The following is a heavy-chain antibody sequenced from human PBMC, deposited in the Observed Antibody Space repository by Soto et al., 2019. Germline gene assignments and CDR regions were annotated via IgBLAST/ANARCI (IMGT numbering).Heavy chain of an antibody. CDR2: INPSGGST. V-gene: IGHV1-46*01. J-gene: IGHJ5*02. CDR1: GYTFTSYY. CDR3: ARAGSGSADWFDP. D-gene: IGHD1-26*01. Sequence: ASVKVSCKASGYTFTSYYMHWVRQAPGQGLEWTGIINPSGGSTSYAQRFQGRVTMTRDTSTSTVYMELSSLRSEDTAVYYCARAGSGSADWFDPWGQGTLVTVSS.